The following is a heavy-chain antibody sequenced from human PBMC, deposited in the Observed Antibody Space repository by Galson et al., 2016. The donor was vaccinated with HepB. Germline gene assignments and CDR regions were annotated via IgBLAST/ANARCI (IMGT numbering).Heavy chain of an antibody. CDR1: GFTFNTYS. CDR2: ISSSGNYL. V-gene: IGHV3-21*01. Sequence: SLRLSCAASGFTFNTYSMNWVRRAPGKGLEWVSSISSSGNYLYYADSLKGRFTISRDNAQNSLFLQMNSLRADDTAVYYCARVPRTIYCGNRNYYMDVWGKGTTVTVSS. J-gene: IGHJ6*03. CDR3: ARVPRTIYCGNRNYYMDV. D-gene: IGHD4-23*01.